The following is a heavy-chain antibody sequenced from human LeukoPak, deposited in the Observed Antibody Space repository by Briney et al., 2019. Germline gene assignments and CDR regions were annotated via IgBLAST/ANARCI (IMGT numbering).Heavy chain of an antibody. CDR3: ARGARLWSARDGAYYYYMDV. Sequence: SETLSLTCTVSGGSISSSSYYWGWIRQPPGKGLEWIGSIYYSGSTYYNPSLKSRVTISVDTSKNQFSLKLSSVTAADTAVYYCARGARLWSARDGAYYYYMDVWGKGTTVTVSS. J-gene: IGHJ6*03. CDR2: IYYSGST. D-gene: IGHD3-3*01. V-gene: IGHV4-39*01. CDR1: GGSISSSSYY.